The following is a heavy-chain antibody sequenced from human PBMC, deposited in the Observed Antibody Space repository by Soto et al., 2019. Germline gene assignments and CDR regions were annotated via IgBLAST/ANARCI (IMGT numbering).Heavy chain of an antibody. Sequence: QVQLVQSGAEVKKPGSSVKVSCKVSGGTFSNYAIDWVRLAPGHGLEWMGGIVPIFGTTYYTQKFQGRATISAYESTTTAYLEMSSMRSEDTAIYYCARVEAVAGLYNYHGLDVWGQETEVTVSS. CDR3: ARVEAVAGLYNYHGLDV. CDR2: IVPIFGTT. D-gene: IGHD6-19*01. CDR1: GGTFSNYA. J-gene: IGHJ6*02. V-gene: IGHV1-69*12.